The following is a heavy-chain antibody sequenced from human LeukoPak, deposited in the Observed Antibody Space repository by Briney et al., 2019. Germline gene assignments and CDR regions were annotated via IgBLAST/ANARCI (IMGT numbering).Heavy chain of an antibody. CDR3: ARMSGFWSGHNGDYYYYGMDV. V-gene: IGHV4-61*08. Sequence: SETLSLTCTVSGGSISSGGYYWSWIRQHPGKGLEWIGYIYYSGSTNYNPSLKSRVTISVDTSKNQFSLKLSSVTAADTAVYYCARMSGFWSGHNGDYYYYGMDVWGQGTTVTVSS. D-gene: IGHD3-3*01. CDR1: GGSISSGGYY. J-gene: IGHJ6*02. CDR2: IYYSGST.